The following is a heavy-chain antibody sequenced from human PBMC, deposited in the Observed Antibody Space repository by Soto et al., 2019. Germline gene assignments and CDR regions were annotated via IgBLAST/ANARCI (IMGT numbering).Heavy chain of an antibody. D-gene: IGHD3-16*02. Sequence: EVQLAESGGGLVQPGWSLRLSCAASGFTFSSHWMHWVRQAPGKGLVWVSRIIGDGNEITYADSVKGRFTISRDNAKNTVILQMNSLRAEDTAVYYCVRGHVRGNDRHFDYWGQGTLVTVSS. CDR2: IIGDGNEI. CDR3: VRGHVRGNDRHFDY. CDR1: GFTFSSHW. V-gene: IGHV3-74*01. J-gene: IGHJ4*02.